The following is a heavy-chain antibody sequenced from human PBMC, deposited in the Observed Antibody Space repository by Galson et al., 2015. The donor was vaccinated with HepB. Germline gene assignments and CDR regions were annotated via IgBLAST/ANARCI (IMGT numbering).Heavy chain of an antibody. J-gene: IGHJ5*02. Sequence: SCKASGYTFTSYAMHWVRQAPGQRLEWMGWINAGNGNTKYSQKFQGRVTITRDTSASTAYMELSSLRSEDTAVYYCAILWFGESLPRLHNYGFDPWGQGTLVTVSS. CDR1: GYTFTSYA. V-gene: IGHV1-3*01. CDR2: INAGNGNT. CDR3: AILWFGESLPRLHNYGFDP. D-gene: IGHD3-10*01.